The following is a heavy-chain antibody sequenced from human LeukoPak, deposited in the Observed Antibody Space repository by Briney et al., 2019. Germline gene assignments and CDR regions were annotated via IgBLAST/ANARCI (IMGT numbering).Heavy chain of an antibody. CDR3: ARVNSPNYFDP. CDR2: IFFRENT. V-gene: IGHV4-59*11. J-gene: IGHJ5*02. CDR1: GGSISSHY. Sequence: SETLSLTCSVFGGSISSHYYSWIRQPPGKGLEWLGYIFFRENTVYNPSLKGRVIISIDTSKNQFSLKLTSVTAADTAVYYCARVNSPNYFDPWGQGTLVTVSS. D-gene: IGHD4-23*01.